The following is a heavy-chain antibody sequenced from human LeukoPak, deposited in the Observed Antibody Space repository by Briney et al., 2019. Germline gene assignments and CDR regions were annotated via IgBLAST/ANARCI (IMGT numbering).Heavy chain of an antibody. J-gene: IGHJ3*02. CDR2: ISSSSSSYI. V-gene: IGHV3-21*01. D-gene: IGHD3-22*01. Sequence: PGGSLRLSCAASGFTFSSYSMNWVRQAPGKGLEWVSSISSSSSSYIYYADSVKGRFTISRDNAKNSLYLQMNSLRAEDTAVYYCARPGHYYDSSGYYYDAFDIWGQGTMVTVSS. CDR1: GFTFSSYS. CDR3: ARPGHYYDSSGYYYDAFDI.